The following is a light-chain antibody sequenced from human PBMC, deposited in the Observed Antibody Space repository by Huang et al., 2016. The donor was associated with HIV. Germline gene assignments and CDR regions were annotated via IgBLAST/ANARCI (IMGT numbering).Light chain of an antibody. J-gene: IGKJ5*01. Sequence: DIVMTQSPLSLPVTPGEPASISCRSSQSLLHSNGYSVLHWYLQKPGQSPQLLIYLDSNRASGVPDRFSGRGSGTDFTLRISRVEAEDVGVYFCMQALQTPITFGQGTRLEIK. CDR1: QSLLHSNGYSV. V-gene: IGKV2-28*01. CDR3: MQALQTPIT. CDR2: LDS.